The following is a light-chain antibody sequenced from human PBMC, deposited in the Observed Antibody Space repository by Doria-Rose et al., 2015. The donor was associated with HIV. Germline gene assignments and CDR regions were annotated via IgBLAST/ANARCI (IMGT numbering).Light chain of an antibody. V-gene: IGLV1-40*01. CDR3: QSHDSSLSGSYV. CDR1: SSNIGADYD. Sequence: GAPGQRVTISCTGSSSNIGADYDVHWYQQLPGTAPKLLIYGNSNRPSGVPDRFSGSKSGTSASLAITGLQAEDEADYYCQSHDSSLSGSYVFGTGTKVTVL. CDR2: GNS. J-gene: IGLJ1*01.